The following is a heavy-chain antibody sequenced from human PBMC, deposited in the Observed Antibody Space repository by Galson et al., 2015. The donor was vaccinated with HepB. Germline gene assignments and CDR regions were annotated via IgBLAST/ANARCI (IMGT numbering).Heavy chain of an antibody. V-gene: IGHV3-11*01. CDR3: ARAALGWFDP. CDR1: GFTFSDFY. CDR2: IDNSGNTI. D-gene: IGHD6-25*01. Sequence: SLRLSCAASGFTFSDFYMSWIRQAPGKGLEWVSYIDNSGNTISYAHSVKGRFTMSRDIAKKSVYLQMNSLRAEDTAVYYCARAALGWFDPWGQGTLVTVSS. J-gene: IGHJ5*01.